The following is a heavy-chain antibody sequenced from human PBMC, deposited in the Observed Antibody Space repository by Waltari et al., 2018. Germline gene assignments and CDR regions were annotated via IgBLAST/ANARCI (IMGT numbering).Heavy chain of an antibody. Sequence: QVQLQQWGAGLLKPSETLSLTCAVYGGSFSGYYWSWIRQPPGKGLEWIGEINHSGSTNCDPSRRGRGTIAGDTSKSQCGVKLSSVTAADTAVYYCARGSGDYANSDLQKRYYYYMDVWGKGTTVTVSS. D-gene: IGHD4-17*01. J-gene: IGHJ6*03. V-gene: IGHV4-34*01. CDR2: INHSGST. CDR1: GGSFSGYY. CDR3: ARGSGDYANSDLQKRYYYYMDV.